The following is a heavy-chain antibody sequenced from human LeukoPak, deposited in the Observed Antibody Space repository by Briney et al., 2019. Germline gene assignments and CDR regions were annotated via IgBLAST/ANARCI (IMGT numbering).Heavy chain of an antibody. J-gene: IGHJ4*02. CDR2: IDNAGSIT. D-gene: IGHD3-22*01. CDR1: GFTFSNYW. CDR3: VRSAFHAGSGNYYDY. V-gene: IGHV3-74*03. Sequence: GGSLRLSCAASGFTFSNYWIHWVRQAPGKGLGWVSRIDNAGSITTYADSVKGRFTISRDNAENTSYLQMNSLRIEDTAVYYCVRSAFHAGSGNYYDYWGQGTLVTVSS.